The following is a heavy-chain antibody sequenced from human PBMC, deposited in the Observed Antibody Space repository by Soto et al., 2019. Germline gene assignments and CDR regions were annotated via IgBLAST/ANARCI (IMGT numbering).Heavy chain of an antibody. D-gene: IGHD3-3*01. V-gene: IGHV3-23*01. CDR1: GFTFSSYA. CDR3: AKTEGYDFWSGYWFDY. CDR2: ISGSGGST. Sequence: GGSLRLSCAASGFTFSSYAMSWVRQAPGKGLEWVSAISGSGGSTYYADSVKGRFTISRDNSKNTLYLQMNSLRAEDTAVYYYAKTEGYDFWSGYWFDYWGQGTLVTVSS. J-gene: IGHJ4*02.